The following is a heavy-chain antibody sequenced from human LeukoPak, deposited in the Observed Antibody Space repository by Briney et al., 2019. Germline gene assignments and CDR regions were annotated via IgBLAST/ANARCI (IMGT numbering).Heavy chain of an antibody. V-gene: IGHV3-13*01. J-gene: IGHJ4*02. D-gene: IGHD6-19*01. CDR1: GFTFSNYD. CDR2: IGTAGNT. CDR3: ARSKSYSSGWTDFDY. Sequence: GGPLRLSCAASGFTFSNYDMHWVRQAPGKGLEWVSVIGTAGNTYYLGSVKGRFTISRENAKNSLYLQMNSLRAGDTAIYYCARSKSYSSGWTDFDYWGQGTLVTVSS.